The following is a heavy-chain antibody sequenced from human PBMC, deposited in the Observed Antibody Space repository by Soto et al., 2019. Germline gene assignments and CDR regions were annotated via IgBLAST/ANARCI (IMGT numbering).Heavy chain of an antibody. J-gene: IGHJ4*02. V-gene: IGHV1-18*01. D-gene: IGHD3-16*01. Sequence: QVQLVQSGAELKKPGASVKVSCKASGYTFTNFGISWARQAPGQGREWRGWISAYNGNTNNAQTFQGRLTMTTNTSTSTAYMELRSLRSEDTAVYYCARGGNPIDYWGKGTLVTVSS. CDR3: ARGGNPIDY. CDR1: GYTFTNFG. CDR2: ISAYNGNT.